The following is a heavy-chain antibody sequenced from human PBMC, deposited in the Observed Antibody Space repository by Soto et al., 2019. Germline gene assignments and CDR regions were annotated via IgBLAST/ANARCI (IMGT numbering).Heavy chain of an antibody. J-gene: IGHJ6*02. V-gene: IGHV3-23*01. Sequence: PGGSLRLSCAASGFTFSSYAMSWVRQAPGKGLEWVSAISGSGGSTYYADSVKGRFTISRDNSKNTLYLQMNSLRAEDTAVYYCAKKAYYDSSGSSPARRFRVPSRVPDYYYGMDVWGQGTTVTVSS. CDR2: ISGSGGST. CDR1: GFTFSSYA. CDR3: AKKAYYDSSGSSPARRFRVPSRVPDYYYGMDV. D-gene: IGHD3-22*01.